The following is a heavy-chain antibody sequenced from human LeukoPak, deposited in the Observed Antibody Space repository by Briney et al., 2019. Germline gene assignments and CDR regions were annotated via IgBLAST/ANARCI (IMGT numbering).Heavy chain of an antibody. V-gene: IGHV3-21*01. CDR2: ISSSSSYI. J-gene: IGHJ4*02. CDR3: ARDHWYSSAY. Sequence: KPGGSLRLSCAASGFTFSNYNMNWVRQAPGKGLEWVSSISSSSSYISYADSVKGRFTISRDNAKNSLYLQMNSLRAEDTAVYYCARDHWYSSAYSGQGTLVTVSS. CDR1: GFTFSNYN. D-gene: IGHD6-19*01.